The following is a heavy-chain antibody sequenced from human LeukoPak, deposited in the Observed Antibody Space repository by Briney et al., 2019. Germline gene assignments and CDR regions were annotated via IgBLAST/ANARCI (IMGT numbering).Heavy chain of an antibody. CDR1: GFTFSSYS. CDR3: ARDLVAVAGRGDY. J-gene: IGHJ4*02. D-gene: IGHD6-19*01. V-gene: IGHV3-48*04. Sequence: GGSLRLSCAASGFTFSSYSMNWVRQAPGKGLGWVSYISSSSSTIYYADSVKGRFTISRDNAKNSLYLQMNSLRAEDTAVYYCARDLVAVAGRGDYWGQGTLVTVSS. CDR2: ISSSSSTI.